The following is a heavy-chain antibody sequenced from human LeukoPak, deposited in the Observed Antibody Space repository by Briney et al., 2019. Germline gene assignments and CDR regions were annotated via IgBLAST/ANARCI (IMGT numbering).Heavy chain of an antibody. V-gene: IGHV1-2*02. Sequence: ASVKVSCKASGYTFTGYYMHWVRQAPGQGLEWMGWINPNSGGTNYAQKFQGRVTMTRDTSISTAYMELSRLRSDDTAVNYCAREGSYAGYYMLPSDYWGQGTLVTVSS. CDR3: AREGSYAGYYMLPSDY. CDR2: INPNSGGT. CDR1: GYTFTGYY. J-gene: IGHJ4*02. D-gene: IGHD3-22*01.